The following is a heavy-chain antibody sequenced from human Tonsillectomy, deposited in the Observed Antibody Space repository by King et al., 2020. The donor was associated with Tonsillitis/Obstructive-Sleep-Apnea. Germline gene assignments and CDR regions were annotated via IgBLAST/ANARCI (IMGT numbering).Heavy chain of an antibody. V-gene: IGHV2-5*02. D-gene: IGHD3-3*01. Sequence: ITLKESGPTLVKPTQTLTLTCTFSGFSLSTSGVGVGWIRQPPGKALEWLALIYWDDDKRHSPSLKRTLTITKDTSTNRVVLTMTNMDPVDTATYYCGHCDFWSGMVNYWGQGTLVTVSS. CDR1: GFSLSTSGVG. CDR2: IYWDDDK. J-gene: IGHJ4*02. CDR3: GHCDFWSGMVNY.